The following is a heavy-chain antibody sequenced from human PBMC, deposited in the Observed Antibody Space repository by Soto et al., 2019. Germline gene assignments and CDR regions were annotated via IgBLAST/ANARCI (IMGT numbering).Heavy chain of an antibody. V-gene: IGHV3-33*01. CDR1: GFTFSSYG. D-gene: IGHD6-13*01. CDR3: ARFSNWYFDY. J-gene: IGHJ4*02. Sequence: GGSLRLSCAASGFTFSSYGMHWVRQAPGKGLEWVAVIWYDGSNKYYADSVKGRFTISRDDSKNSLYLQMDSLKIEDTAVYYCARFSNWYFDYWGQGTVVTVSS. CDR2: IWYDGSNK.